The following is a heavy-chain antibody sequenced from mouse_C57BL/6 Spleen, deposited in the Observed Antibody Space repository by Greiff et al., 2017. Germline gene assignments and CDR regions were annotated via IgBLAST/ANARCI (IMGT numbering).Heavy chain of an antibody. CDR2: IYPGSGST. V-gene: IGHV1-55*01. CDR3: ARVITTVGSYFDY. Sequence: QVQLQQPGAELVKPGASVKMSCKASGYTFTSYWITWVKQRPGQGLEWIGDIYPGSGSTNYNEKFKSKATLSVDTSSSTAYMQLSSLTSEDSAVYYCARVITTVGSYFDYWGQGTTLTVSS. CDR1: GYTFTSYW. J-gene: IGHJ2*01. D-gene: IGHD1-1*01.